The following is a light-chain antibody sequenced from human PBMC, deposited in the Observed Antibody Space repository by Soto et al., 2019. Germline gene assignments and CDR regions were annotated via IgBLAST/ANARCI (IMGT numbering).Light chain of an antibody. CDR2: AAS. Sequence: DIQMTQSPSSLSASVGDRVTITCRASQSISTYVNWYQQKAGLAPKLLIYAASSLQSGFPSRFSASGSGTDFNLTISSLRPEDFATYSCQQTYSTPPTFDQGPTVHI. V-gene: IGKV1-39*01. CDR3: QQTYSTPPT. J-gene: IGKJ1*01. CDR1: QSISTY.